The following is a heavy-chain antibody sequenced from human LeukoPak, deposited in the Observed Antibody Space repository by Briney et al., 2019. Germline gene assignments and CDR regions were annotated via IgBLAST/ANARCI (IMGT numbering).Heavy chain of an antibody. J-gene: IGHJ4*02. Sequence: ASVKVSCKASGYTFTSYGISWVRQAPGQGLEWMGWISAYNGNTNYAQKLQGRVTMTTDTSTSTAYMELRSLRSDDTAVYYCARVRYSSGWPPFDYWGQGTLVTVSS. CDR2: ISAYNGNT. CDR1: GYTFTSYG. D-gene: IGHD6-19*01. CDR3: ARVRYSSGWPPFDY. V-gene: IGHV1-18*01.